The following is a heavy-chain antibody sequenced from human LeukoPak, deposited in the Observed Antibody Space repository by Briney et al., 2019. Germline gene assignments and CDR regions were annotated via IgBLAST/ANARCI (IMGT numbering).Heavy chain of an antibody. V-gene: IGHV3-7*01. CDR3: TRDRSRAEDD. J-gene: IGHJ4*02. D-gene: IGHD1-14*01. CDR1: GWTFSGYW. Sequence: PGGSLRLSCAASGWTFSGYWMSWIRQAPGKGLEWVANINQGGSDKYYVDSVKGRFTISRDNANNLLYLQMNSLRGEVTAVYYRTRDRSRAEDDWGQGTLVTVSS. CDR2: INQGGSDK.